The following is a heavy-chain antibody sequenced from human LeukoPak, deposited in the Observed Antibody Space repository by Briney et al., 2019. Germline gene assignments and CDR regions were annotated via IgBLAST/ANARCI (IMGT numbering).Heavy chain of an antibody. J-gene: IGHJ4*02. D-gene: IGHD6-13*01. V-gene: IGHV4-34*01. Sequence: SETLSLTCAVYGGSFSGYYRSWIRQPPGKGLEWIGEINHSGSTNYNPSLKSRVTISVDTSKNQFSLNLNSVTAADTAVYYCARLSSSWILDYWGQGTLVTVSS. CDR3: ARLSSSWILDY. CDR1: GGSFSGYY. CDR2: INHSGST.